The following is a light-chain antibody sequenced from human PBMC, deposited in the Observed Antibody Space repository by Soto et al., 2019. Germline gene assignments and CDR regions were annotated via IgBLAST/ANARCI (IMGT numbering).Light chain of an antibody. CDR2: ASS. CDR3: QQTYSNRLS. J-gene: IGKJ4*01. CDR1: QSISTF. V-gene: IGKV1-39*01. Sequence: DIQMTQSPCSLCASVGDRVTITCRASQSISTFVNWYQQKGGKAPKLLIHASSTLPSGVPSRFSGTGSGTDFTLTISDLQPEDCATYYCQQTYSNRLSFGGGTKVDI.